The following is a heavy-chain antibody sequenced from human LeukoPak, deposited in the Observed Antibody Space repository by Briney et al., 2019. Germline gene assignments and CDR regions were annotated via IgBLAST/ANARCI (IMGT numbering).Heavy chain of an antibody. Sequence: SETLSLTCAVSGGSFSGHYWNWIRQPPGKGLEWIGEINHGGSTNYNPSLKSRVTISVDTSKNQFSLKLSSVTAADTAVYYCARHKDYNWFDPWGQGTLVTVSS. CDR3: ARHKDYNWFDP. V-gene: IGHV4-34*01. CDR1: GGSFSGHY. J-gene: IGHJ5*02. CDR2: INHGGST. D-gene: IGHD3/OR15-3a*01.